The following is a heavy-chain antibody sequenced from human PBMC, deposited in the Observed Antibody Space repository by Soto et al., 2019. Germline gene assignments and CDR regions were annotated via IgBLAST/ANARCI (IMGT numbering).Heavy chain of an antibody. CDR1: GFTFRSYS. CDR3: ARDLNWAFDY. D-gene: IGHD7-27*01. V-gene: IGHV3-48*01. Sequence: GGSLRLSCAASGFTFRSYSMNWVRQAPGKGLEWVSYISSGIGSHAIYYADSVKGRFTISRDNGKDSLYLQMSSLRAEDTAVYYCARDLNWAFDYWGQGTLVTVSS. J-gene: IGHJ4*02. CDR2: ISSGIGSHAI.